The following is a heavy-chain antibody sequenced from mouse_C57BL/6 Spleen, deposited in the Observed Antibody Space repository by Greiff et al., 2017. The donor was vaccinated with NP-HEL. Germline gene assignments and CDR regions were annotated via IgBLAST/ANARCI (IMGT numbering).Heavy chain of an antibody. V-gene: IGHV1-50*01. J-gene: IGHJ2*01. CDR2: IDPSDSYT. CDR3: ARRTGRYFDY. CDR1: GYTFTSYW. Sequence: QVQLQQSGAELVKPGASVKLSCKASGYTFTSYWMQWVKQRPGQGLEWIGEIDPSDSYTNYNQKFKGKATLTVDTSSSTAYMQLSSLTSEDSAVYYCARRTGRYFDYWGQGTTLTVSS. D-gene: IGHD4-1*01.